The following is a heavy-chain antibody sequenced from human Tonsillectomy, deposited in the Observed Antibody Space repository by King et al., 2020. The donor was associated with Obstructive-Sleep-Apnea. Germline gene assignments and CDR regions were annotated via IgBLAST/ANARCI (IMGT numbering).Heavy chain of an antibody. D-gene: IGHD1-26*01. V-gene: IGHV3-33*01. Sequence: VQLVESGGGVVQPGRSLRLSCAASGFTFSSYGMHWVRQAPGKGLEWVAVIWYDGSNKYYVDSVKGRITISRDNSKNTLYLQMNSLRAEDTALYYCARAPGGLDAFDIWGQGTMVTVSS. CDR3: ARAPGGLDAFDI. CDR2: IWYDGSNK. J-gene: IGHJ3*02. CDR1: GFTFSSYG.